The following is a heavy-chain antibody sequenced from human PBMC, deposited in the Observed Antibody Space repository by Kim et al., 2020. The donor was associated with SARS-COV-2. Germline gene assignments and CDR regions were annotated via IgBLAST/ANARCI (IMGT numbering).Heavy chain of an antibody. D-gene: IGHD6-19*01. V-gene: IGHV4-39*01. CDR1: GGSISSSSYY. CDR2: IYYSGST. Sequence: SETLSLTCTVSGGSISSSSYYWGWIRQPPGKGLEWIGSIYYSGSTYYNPSLKSRVTISVDTSKNQFSLKLSSVTAADTAVYYCARSGATAVAGDVFDYWG. J-gene: IGHJ4*01. CDR3: ARSGATAVAGDVFDY.